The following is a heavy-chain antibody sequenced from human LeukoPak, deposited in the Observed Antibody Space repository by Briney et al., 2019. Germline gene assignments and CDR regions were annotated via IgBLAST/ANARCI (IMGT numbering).Heavy chain of an antibody. CDR3: ARGVTSEPKDPMYYFDY. CDR2: IIPIFGTA. V-gene: IGHV1-69*05. CDR1: GGTFSSYA. Sequence: EASVKVPCKASGGTFSSYAISWVRQAPGQGLEWMGGIIPIFGTANYAQKFQGRVTITTDESTSTAYMELSSLRSEDTAVYYCARGVTSEPKDPMYYFDYWGQGTLVTVSS. J-gene: IGHJ4*02. D-gene: IGHD2-2*01.